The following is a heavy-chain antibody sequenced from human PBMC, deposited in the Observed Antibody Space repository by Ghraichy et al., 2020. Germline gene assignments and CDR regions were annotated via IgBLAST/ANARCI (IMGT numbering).Heavy chain of an antibody. CDR2: ISAYNGNT. D-gene: IGHD6-19*01. V-gene: IGHV1-18*04. J-gene: IGHJ6*02. CDR3: ARAEGDSLKSYSSGWYLGYYYYYGMDV. CDR1: GYTFTSYG. Sequence: ASVKVSCKASGYTFTSYGISWVRQAPGQGLEWMGWISAYNGNTNYAQKLQGRVTMTTDTSTSTAYMELRSLRSDDTAVYYCARAEGDSLKSYSSGWYLGYYYYYGMDVWGQGTTVTVSS.